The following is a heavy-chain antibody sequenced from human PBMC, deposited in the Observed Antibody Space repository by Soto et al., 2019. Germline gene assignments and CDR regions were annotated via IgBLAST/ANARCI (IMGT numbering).Heavy chain of an antibody. CDR3: AKADRYDFWSGVWFDR. Sequence: DVQLVESGGGLVQPGRSLRLSCAASGFTFEDYAMHWVRQAPGKGLEWVSGISWNSGTISYADSVKGRFTISRDNAKNSLYLKMNSLRLEDTALYYCAKADRYDFWSGVWFDRWGQGTLVTVSA. CDR1: GFTFEDYA. D-gene: IGHD3-3*01. J-gene: IGHJ5*02. CDR2: ISWNSGTI. V-gene: IGHV3-9*01.